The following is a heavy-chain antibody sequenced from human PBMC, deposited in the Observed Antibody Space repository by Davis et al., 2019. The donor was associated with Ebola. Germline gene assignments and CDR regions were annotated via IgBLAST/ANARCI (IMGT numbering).Heavy chain of an antibody. Sequence: ASVKVSCKTSGYSFKNFGVAWVRQVPGQGLEWMGWITVHNGNTNYAQKLQGRVTMTTDTSTSTAYMELRSLRSDDTAVYYCARGGIVVVPAAILDYYYYGMDVWGQGTTVTVSS. CDR2: ITVHNGNT. V-gene: IGHV1-18*01. CDR1: GYSFKNFG. J-gene: IGHJ6*02. D-gene: IGHD2-2*02. CDR3: ARGGIVVVPAAILDYYYYGMDV.